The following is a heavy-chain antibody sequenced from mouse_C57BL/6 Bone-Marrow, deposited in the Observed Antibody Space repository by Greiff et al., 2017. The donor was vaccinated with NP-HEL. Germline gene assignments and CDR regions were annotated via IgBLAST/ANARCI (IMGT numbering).Heavy chain of an antibody. Sequence: VQLQQSGPELVKPGASVKIPCKASGYTFTDYNMDWVKQSHGKSLEWIGDINPNNGGTIYNQRFKGKATLTVDKSSSTAYMELRSLTSEDTAVYYCARSYYYGSSYCYWYFDVWGTGTTVTVSS. D-gene: IGHD1-1*01. J-gene: IGHJ1*03. V-gene: IGHV1-18*01. CDR1: GYTFTDYN. CDR2: INPNNGGT. CDR3: ARSYYYGSSYCYWYFDV.